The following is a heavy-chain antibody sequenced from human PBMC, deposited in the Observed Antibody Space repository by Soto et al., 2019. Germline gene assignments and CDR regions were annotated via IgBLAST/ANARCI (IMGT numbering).Heavy chain of an antibody. CDR1: GFSFSTYN. D-gene: IGHD2-15*01. CDR2: ISTTSFTI. Sequence: GGSLRLSCAASGFSFSTYNMDWVRQAPGKGPEWIAYISTTSFTIYYADSVKGRFTISRDNDRNSLFLEMKSLRDEDTAVYYCARDRCYDGTCYSASDSWGQGTLVTVSS. V-gene: IGHV3-48*02. CDR3: ARDRCYDGTCYSASDS. J-gene: IGHJ5*01.